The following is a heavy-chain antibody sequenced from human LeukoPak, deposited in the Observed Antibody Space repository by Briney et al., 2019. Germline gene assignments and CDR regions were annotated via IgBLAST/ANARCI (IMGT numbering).Heavy chain of an antibody. CDR2: IYYTGTT. CDR3: ASGLGPFDD. V-gene: IGHV4-39*01. CDR1: GGSISSSSYS. Sequence: SETLSLTCTVSGGSISSSSYSWGGIRQPPGKGLEWIGTIYYTGTTYYNPSLESRITISVDTSKNQFSLKLTSVTAADTAVYFCASGLGPFDDWGQGTLVTVSS. J-gene: IGHJ4*02.